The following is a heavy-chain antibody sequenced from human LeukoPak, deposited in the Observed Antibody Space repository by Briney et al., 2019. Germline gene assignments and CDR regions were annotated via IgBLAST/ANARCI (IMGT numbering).Heavy chain of an antibody. D-gene: IGHD1-26*01. J-gene: IGHJ4*02. CDR2: ISATGGTI. V-gene: IGHV3-48*04. Sequence: PGGSLRLSCAASGFTFSSNGMNWVRQAPGKGLEWVSYISATGGTIYYADSVKGRFTISRDNAKNSLYLQMNSLRAEDTALYYCARRGSYYSFDYWGQGTLVTVSS. CDR3: ARRGSYYSFDY. CDR1: GFTFSSNG.